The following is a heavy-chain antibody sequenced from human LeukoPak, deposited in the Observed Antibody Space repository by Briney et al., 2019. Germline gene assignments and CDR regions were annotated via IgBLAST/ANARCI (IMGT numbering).Heavy chain of an antibody. CDR3: ARWMALTARNTLEWLPKHVFDI. CDR1: GFTFSSYA. Sequence: GGSLRLSCAASGFTFSSYAMHWVRQAPGKGLEWVAVISYDGSNKYYADSVKGRFTISRDNSKNTLYLQMNSLRAEDTAVYYCARWMALTARNTLEWLPKHVFDIWGQGTMVTVSS. CDR2: ISYDGSNK. J-gene: IGHJ3*02. D-gene: IGHD3-3*01. V-gene: IGHV3-30*01.